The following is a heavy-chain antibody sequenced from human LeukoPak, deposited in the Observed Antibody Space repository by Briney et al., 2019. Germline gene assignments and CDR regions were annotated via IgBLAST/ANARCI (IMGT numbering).Heavy chain of an antibody. Sequence: PGGSLRLSCAASGFIFSSYSMNWVRQAPGKGLEWVSSISSSSTYIYYADSVKGRFTISRDNSRNTLYLQMNTLRAEDTAVYFCAKSPVSSCRGSFCYSFDYWGQGNLVTVSS. V-gene: IGHV3-21*04. CDR1: GFIFSSYS. J-gene: IGHJ4*02. CDR2: ISSSSTYI. D-gene: IGHD2-15*01. CDR3: AKSPVSSCRGSFCYSFDY.